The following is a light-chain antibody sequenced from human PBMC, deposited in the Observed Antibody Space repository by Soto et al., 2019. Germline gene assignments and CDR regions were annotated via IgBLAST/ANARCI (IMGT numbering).Light chain of an antibody. CDR1: SSDVGSYNL. CDR3: CSHAGSSTFV. Sequence: QSVLTQPASVSGSPGQSITLSCTGTSSDVGSYNLVSWYQQHPGKAPKLMIYEGSKRPSGVSNRFSGSKSGNTASLTISGLQAEHEADYYCCSHAGSSTFVFGTGTKVTVL. J-gene: IGLJ1*01. V-gene: IGLV2-23*03. CDR2: EGS.